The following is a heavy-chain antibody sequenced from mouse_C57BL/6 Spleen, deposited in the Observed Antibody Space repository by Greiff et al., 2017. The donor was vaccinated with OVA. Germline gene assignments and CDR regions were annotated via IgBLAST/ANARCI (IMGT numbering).Heavy chain of an antibody. CDR3: AREGAYYSNPYAMDY. Sequence: VQLKESGPGLVKPSQSLSLTCSVTGYSITSGYYWNWIRQFPGNKLEWMGYISYDGSNNYNPSLKNRISITRDTSKKQFFLKLNAVTTEDTATYYCAREGAYYSNPYAMDYWGQGTSVTVSS. CDR1: GYSITSGYY. V-gene: IGHV3-6*01. CDR2: ISYDGSN. J-gene: IGHJ4*01. D-gene: IGHD2-5*01.